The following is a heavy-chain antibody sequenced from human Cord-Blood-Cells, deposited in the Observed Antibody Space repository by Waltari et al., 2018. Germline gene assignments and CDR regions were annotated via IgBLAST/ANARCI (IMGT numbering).Heavy chain of an antibody. V-gene: IGHV1-69*01. CDR2: IIPIFGTA. CDR1: GGTFSSFA. Sequence: QVQLVQSGAEVKKPGSSVKASCKALGGTFSSFAFTWCRQAPGNGLEWMGGIIPIFGTANYAQKFQGRVTITADESTSTAYMELSSLRSEDTAVYYCARGGVVVAATDQYITPFDYWGQGTLVTVSS. CDR3: ARGGVVVAATDQYITPFDY. D-gene: IGHD2-15*01. J-gene: IGHJ4*02.